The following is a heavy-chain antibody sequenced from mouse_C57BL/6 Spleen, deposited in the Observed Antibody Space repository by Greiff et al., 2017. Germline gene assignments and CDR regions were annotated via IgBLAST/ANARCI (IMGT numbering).Heavy chain of an antibody. CDR2: IRNKANGYTT. V-gene: IGHV7-3*01. CDR3: ARLGTTVVARAMDY. J-gene: IGHJ4*01. Sequence: EVKLMESGGGLVQPGGSLSLSCAASGFTFTDYYMSWVRQPPGKALEWLGVIRNKANGYTTEYSGSVKGRFTISRDNSQSILYLQMNALRAEDNAAYYCARLGTTVVARAMDYWGQGTSVTVSS. CDR1: GFTFTDYY. D-gene: IGHD1-1*01.